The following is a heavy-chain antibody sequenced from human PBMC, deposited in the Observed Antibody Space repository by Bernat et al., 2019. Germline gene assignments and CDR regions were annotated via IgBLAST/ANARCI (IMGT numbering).Heavy chain of an antibody. D-gene: IGHD6-19*01. CDR3: ARIGIAVANDAFDI. CDR2: IKQDGSGE. CDR1: GFTFSNYW. V-gene: IGHV3-7*03. J-gene: IGHJ3*02. Sequence: EVHLVESGGGLVQPGGSLRLSCAASGFTFSNYWMSWVRQAPGKGLEWVANIKQDGSGEWYVDSVKGRFTISRDNAKNSLYLQMNSLRAEDTAVYYCARIGIAVANDAFDIWGQGTMVTVSS.